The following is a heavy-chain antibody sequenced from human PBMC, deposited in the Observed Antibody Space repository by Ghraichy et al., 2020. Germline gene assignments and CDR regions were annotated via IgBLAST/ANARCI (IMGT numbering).Heavy chain of an antibody. CDR1: GGSISSSSYY. J-gene: IGHJ5*02. D-gene: IGHD3-10*01. Sequence: SETLSLTCTVSGGSISSSSYYWGWIRQPPGKGLEWIGSIYYSGSTYYNPSLKSRVTISVDTSKNQFSLKLSSVTAADTAVYYCARHWAQGLDGITMVRGVIDWFDPWGQGTLVTVSS. V-gene: IGHV4-39*01. CDR2: IYYSGST. CDR3: ARHWAQGLDGITMVRGVIDWFDP.